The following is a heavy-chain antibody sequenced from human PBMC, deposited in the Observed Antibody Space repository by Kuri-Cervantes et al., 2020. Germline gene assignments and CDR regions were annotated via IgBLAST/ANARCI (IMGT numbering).Heavy chain of an antibody. Sequence: GGSLRLSCAASGFPFSNAWMSWVRQAPGKGLEWVSYISSSSSTIYYADSVKGRFTISRDNAKNSLYLQMNSLRAEDTAVYYCARVGYDSLYYYYYMDAWGKGTTVTVSS. CDR3: ARVGYDSLYYYYYMDA. J-gene: IGHJ6*03. CDR1: GFPFSNAW. D-gene: IGHD5-12*01. V-gene: IGHV3-48*01. CDR2: ISSSSSTI.